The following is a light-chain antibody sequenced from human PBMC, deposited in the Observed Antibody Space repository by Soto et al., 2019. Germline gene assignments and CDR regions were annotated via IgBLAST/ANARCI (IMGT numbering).Light chain of an antibody. CDR1: QSVSSY. CDR3: QQRSNWPIT. V-gene: IGKV3D-11*02. J-gene: IGKJ5*01. Sequence: EIALTQSPATLSLSPGERATLSCRASQSVSSYLAWYQQKPGQAPRLLIYDASNRATGIPARFSGSGPGTDFTLTISSLEPEDFAVYYCQQRSNWPITFGQGTRLEIK. CDR2: DAS.